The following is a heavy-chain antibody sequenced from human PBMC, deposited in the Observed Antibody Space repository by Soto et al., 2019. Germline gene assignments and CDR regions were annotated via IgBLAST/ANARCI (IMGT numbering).Heavy chain of an antibody. V-gene: IGHV1-69*13. CDR1: GGTFSSYA. CDR2: IIPIFGTA. Sequence: SVKVSCKASGGTFSSYAISWVRQAPGQGLEWMGGIIPIFGTANYAQKFQGRVTITADESTSTAYMELSSLRSEDTAVYYCARVRFVVVVAATLANWFDPWGQGTLVTVSS. CDR3: ARVRFVVVVAATLANWFDP. J-gene: IGHJ5*02. D-gene: IGHD2-15*01.